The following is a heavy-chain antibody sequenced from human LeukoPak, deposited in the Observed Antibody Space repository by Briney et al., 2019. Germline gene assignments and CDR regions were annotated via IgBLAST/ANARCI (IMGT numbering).Heavy chain of an antibody. J-gene: IGHJ4*02. V-gene: IGHV3-20*04. CDR1: GFTFDDYA. Sequence: PGGSLRLSCAASGFTFDDYAMSWVRQAPGKGLEWVSGINWNGGSTGYADSVKGRFTLSRDNAKNSLYLQMSSLRAEDTALYYCAKSYDSSGPTIDYWGQGTLVTVSS. CDR3: AKSYDSSGPTIDY. D-gene: IGHD3-22*01. CDR2: INWNGGST.